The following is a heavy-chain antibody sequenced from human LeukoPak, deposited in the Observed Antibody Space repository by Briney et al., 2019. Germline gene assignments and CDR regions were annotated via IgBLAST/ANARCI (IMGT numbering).Heavy chain of an antibody. Sequence: SETLSLTCTVSGGSISSSSYYWGWIRQPPGKGLEWIGSIYYSGSTYYNPSLKSRVTISVDTSKNQFSLKLSSVTAADTAVYYCARGLNDSWTGENYWGQGTLVTVSS. D-gene: IGHD3-3*01. CDR3: ARGLNDSWTGENY. CDR2: IYYSGST. J-gene: IGHJ4*02. V-gene: IGHV4-39*01. CDR1: GGSISSSSYY.